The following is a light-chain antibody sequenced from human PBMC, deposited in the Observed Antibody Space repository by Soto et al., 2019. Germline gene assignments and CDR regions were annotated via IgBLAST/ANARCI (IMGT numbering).Light chain of an antibody. V-gene: IGKV3-20*01. CDR3: QQYGSSPRT. CDR2: GAS. Sequence: EFVLTQSPGTLSLSPGERATLSCRASQSVSNNYLAWYQQKPGQAPRLLIYGASSRATGIPDRFSGSGSGTDFILTISSLEPEDFAGYYCQQYGSSPRTFGQGTQVEVE. J-gene: IGKJ1*01. CDR1: QSVSNNY.